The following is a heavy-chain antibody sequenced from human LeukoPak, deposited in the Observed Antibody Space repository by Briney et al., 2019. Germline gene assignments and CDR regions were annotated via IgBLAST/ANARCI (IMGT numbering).Heavy chain of an antibody. D-gene: IGHD4-11*01. Sequence: GGSLRLSCTASGFTFGDYAMSWVRQAPGKGLEWVGFIRSKAYGGTTEYAASVKGRFTISSDDSKSIAYLQMNSLKTEDTAVYYCTRDFSNYYEYYFDYWGQGTLVTVSS. J-gene: IGHJ4*02. CDR1: GFTFGDYA. CDR2: IRSKAYGGTT. CDR3: TRDFSNYYEYYFDY. V-gene: IGHV3-49*04.